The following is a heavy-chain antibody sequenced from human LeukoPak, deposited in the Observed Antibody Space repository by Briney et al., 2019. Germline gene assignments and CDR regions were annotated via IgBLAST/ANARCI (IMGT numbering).Heavy chain of an antibody. CDR1: GFTFSYYT. CDR2: ISYDGRNA. Sequence: PGGSLRLSCAASGFTFSYYTMHWVRQAPGKGLEWVAVISYDGRNAYYADSVKGRFTISRDNSKNTLYMQMNSLRVEDTAVYYCARVLNYYDSSGYYFSYWGQGTLVTVSS. J-gene: IGHJ4*02. V-gene: IGHV3-30*04. D-gene: IGHD3-22*01. CDR3: ARVLNYYDSSGYYFSY.